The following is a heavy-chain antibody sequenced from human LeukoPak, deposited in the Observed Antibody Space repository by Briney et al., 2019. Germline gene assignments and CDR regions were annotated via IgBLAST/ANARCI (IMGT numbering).Heavy chain of an antibody. CDR1: GLTFSSYA. Sequence: GGSLRFSGAASGLTFSSYAIHWVGQAPGKGLEYVSGININGIGTYYATSVKDRFTISRDTSKNTLYLQMGSLRAEDMAVYYCARGLRDCTSTSCFTYWYFDLWGRGTPVTVSS. D-gene: IGHD2-2*02. J-gene: IGHJ2*01. CDR3: ARGLRDCTSTSCFTYWYFDL. CDR2: ININGIGT. V-gene: IGHV3-64*01.